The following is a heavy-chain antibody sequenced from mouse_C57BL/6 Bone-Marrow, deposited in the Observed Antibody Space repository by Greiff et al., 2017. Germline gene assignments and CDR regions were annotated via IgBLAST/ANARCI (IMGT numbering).Heavy chain of an antibody. CDR2: IDPSDSHT. CDR3: ASDYGSSFYYAMDY. J-gene: IGHJ4*01. V-gene: IGHV1-50*01. Sequence: VQLQQPGAELVKPGASVKLSCKASGYTFTSYWMQWVKQRPGQGLEWIGEIDPSDSHTNYNQKFKGKATLTVDTSSSTAYMQLSSLTSEDSAVYYCASDYGSSFYYAMDYWGQGTSVTVSS. D-gene: IGHD1-1*01. CDR1: GYTFTSYW.